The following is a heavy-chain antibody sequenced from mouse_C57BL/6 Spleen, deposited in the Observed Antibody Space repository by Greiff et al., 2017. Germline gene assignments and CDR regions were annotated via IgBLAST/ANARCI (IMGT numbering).Heavy chain of an antibody. CDR2: IYPGDGDT. CDR3: ARSGDAMDY. V-gene: IGHV1-82*01. J-gene: IGHJ4*01. D-gene: IGHD3-1*01. Sequence: QVQLKQSGPELVKPGASVKISCKASGYAFSSSWMNWVKQRPGKGLEWIGRIYPGDGDTNYNGKFKGKATLTADKSSSTAYMQLSSLTSEDSAVYFCARSGDAMDYWGQGTAVTVSS. CDR1: GYAFSSSW.